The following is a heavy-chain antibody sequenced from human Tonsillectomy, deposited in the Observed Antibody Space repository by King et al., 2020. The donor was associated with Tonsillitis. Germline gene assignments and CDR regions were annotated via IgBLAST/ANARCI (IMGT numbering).Heavy chain of an antibody. J-gene: IGHJ3*02. CDR1: GGSISSGDYC. CDR2: IFYSVST. V-gene: IGHV4-30-4*01. CDR3: ARDVFIVGARGAFDI. Sequence: QLQESGPGLVKPSQTLSLTCTVSGGSISSGDYCWSWIRQPPGKGLEWIGYIFYSVSTYYNPSLKSRVTISVDTSKNQFSLKLSSVTAADTAVYYCARDVFIVGARGAFDIWGQGTMVTVSS. D-gene: IGHD1-26*01.